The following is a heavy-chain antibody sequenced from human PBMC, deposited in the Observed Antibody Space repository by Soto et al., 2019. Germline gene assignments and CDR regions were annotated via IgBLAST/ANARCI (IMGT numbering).Heavy chain of an antibody. CDR2: INTDGSIT. Sequence: EVQLVESGGGLVQPGESLRLSCVASGFTFTNYWMHWVRQAPGKGLVWVSRINTDGSITSHGDSVKGRFTISRDNAKNTLNLQMSSLRAEDTAVYYCARVLRGYYYMDVWGKGTTVTVSS. CDR3: ARVLRGYYYMDV. V-gene: IGHV3-74*01. J-gene: IGHJ6*03. CDR1: GFTFTNYW.